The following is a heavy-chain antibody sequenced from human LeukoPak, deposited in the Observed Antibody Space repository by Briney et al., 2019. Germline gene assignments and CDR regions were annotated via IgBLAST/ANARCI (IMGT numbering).Heavy chain of an antibody. CDR3: ARGKLTTARRNSYYFDY. Sequence: GGSLRLSCAASGFTFSSYSMNWVRQAPGKGLEWVSSISSSSSYIYYADSVKGRFTISRDNAKNSLYLQMNSLRAEDTAVYYCARGKLTTARRNSYYFDYWGQGTLVTVSS. V-gene: IGHV3-21*04. CDR2: ISSSSSYI. D-gene: IGHD4/OR15-4a*01. J-gene: IGHJ4*02. CDR1: GFTFSSYS.